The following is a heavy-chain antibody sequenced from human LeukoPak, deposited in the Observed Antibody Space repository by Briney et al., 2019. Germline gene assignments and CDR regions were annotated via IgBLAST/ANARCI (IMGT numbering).Heavy chain of an antibody. CDR1: GYTFTSYY. D-gene: IGHD5-24*01. CDR2: INPSGGST. J-gene: IGHJ5*02. V-gene: IGHV1-46*01. CDR3: ARDNSVRDEAWWFSP. Sequence: ASVKVSCKASGYTFTSYYMHWVRQAPGQGLEWMGIINPSGGSTSYAQKFQGRVTLTRDMSTSTDYLELSSLRSEDTAVYYCARDNSVRDEAWWFSPWGQGTLVTVSS.